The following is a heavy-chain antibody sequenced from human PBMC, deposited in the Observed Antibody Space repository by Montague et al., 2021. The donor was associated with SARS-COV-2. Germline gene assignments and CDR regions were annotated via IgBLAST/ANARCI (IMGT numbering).Heavy chain of an antibody. Sequence: SETLSLTCAVSDGSISSPNWWNWVRQPPGKGLEWVGEIYYTGNTKYNPSLKSRVTILVDKSKNHFSLQLTSVTAADTAVYYCAREGSDNSDMDDWGQGTMVTVSS. CDR2: IYYTGNT. CDR1: DGSISSPNW. J-gene: IGHJ4*02. V-gene: IGHV4-4*02. CDR3: AREGSDNSDMDD. D-gene: IGHD4-23*01.